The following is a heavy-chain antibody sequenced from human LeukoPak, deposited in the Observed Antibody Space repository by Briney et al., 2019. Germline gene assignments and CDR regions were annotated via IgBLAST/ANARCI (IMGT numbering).Heavy chain of an antibody. CDR2: IYYSGST. Sequence: SETLSLTCTVSGGSISSSSYYWGWIRQPPGKGLEWIGSIYYSGSTYYNPSLKSRVTISVDTSKNQFSLKLSSVTAADTAVYYCARPGIAAAAVDYWGQGTLVTVSS. CDR1: GGSISSSSYY. D-gene: IGHD6-13*01. CDR3: ARPGIAAAAVDY. V-gene: IGHV4-39*01. J-gene: IGHJ4*02.